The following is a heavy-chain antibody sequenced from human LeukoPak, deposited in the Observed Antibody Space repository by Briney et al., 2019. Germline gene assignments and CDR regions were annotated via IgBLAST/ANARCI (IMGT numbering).Heavy chain of an antibody. CDR1: GGTFSSYA. CDR2: IIPIFGTA. J-gene: IGHJ4*02. CDR3: ARGYSSGWYAEYPDY. V-gene: IGHV1-69*01. Sequence: VASVKVSCKASGGTFSSYAISWVRQAPGQGLEWMGGIIPIFGTANYAQMFQGRVTITADESTSTAYMELSSLRSEDTAVYYCARGYSSGWYAEYPDYWGQGTLVTVSS. D-gene: IGHD6-19*01.